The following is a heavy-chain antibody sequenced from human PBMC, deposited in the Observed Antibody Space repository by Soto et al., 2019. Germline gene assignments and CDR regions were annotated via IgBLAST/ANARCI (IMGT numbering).Heavy chain of an antibody. Sequence: QVQLVQSGAEVKKPGASVKVSCKASGYTFTSYYMHWVRQAPGQGLEWMGIINPSGGSTSYAKKFQGRVTMTRDTSTSTVYMELSSLRSEDTAVYYCARDHLVTMVRGVIGGYWFDPWGQGTLVTVSS. D-gene: IGHD3-10*01. CDR3: ARDHLVTMVRGVIGGYWFDP. J-gene: IGHJ5*02. V-gene: IGHV1-46*03. CDR2: INPSGGST. CDR1: GYTFTSYY.